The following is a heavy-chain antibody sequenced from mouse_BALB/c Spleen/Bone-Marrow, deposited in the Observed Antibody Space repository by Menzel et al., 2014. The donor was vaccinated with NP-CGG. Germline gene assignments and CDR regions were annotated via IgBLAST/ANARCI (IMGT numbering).Heavy chain of an antibody. CDR1: GYTFSNYW. V-gene: IGHV1-5*01. J-gene: IGHJ2*01. CDR2: IYPGNSDT. Sequence: EVKLVESGTVLARPGAAVKMSCKASGYTFSNYWMHWVKQRPGQGLEWIGTIYPGNSDTTYNQKFKGKAKLTAVTSTSTAYMELSSLTNEDSAVYYCTTLARNNFDYWGQGTTLTASS. CDR3: TTLARNNFDY.